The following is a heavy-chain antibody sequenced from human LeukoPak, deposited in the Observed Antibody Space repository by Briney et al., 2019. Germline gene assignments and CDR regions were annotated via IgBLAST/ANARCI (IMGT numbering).Heavy chain of an antibody. Sequence: GGSLRLSCAASGFTFSSYGTNWVRQAPGKGLEWVSFISSSSSYIYYADSVKGRFTISRDNAKNSLYLQMNSLRAEDTAVYYCARDLRSSGYYAFDYWGQGTLVTVSS. CDR2: ISSSSSYI. CDR1: GFTFSSYG. V-gene: IGHV3-21*01. CDR3: ARDLRSSGYYAFDY. D-gene: IGHD3-22*01. J-gene: IGHJ4*02.